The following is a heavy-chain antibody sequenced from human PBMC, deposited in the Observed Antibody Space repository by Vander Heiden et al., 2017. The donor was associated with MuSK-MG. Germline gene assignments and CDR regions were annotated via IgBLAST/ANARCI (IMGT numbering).Heavy chain of an antibody. CDR3: TRGITMVRGVVISDWYFDL. Sequence: EVQLVESGGGLVKPGGSLRLSCEASGFTFSRYSMTWVRQAPGKGLEWVSSISSTSTYIYSADSLKGRFTISRDNAKNSLYLQMNSLRAEDTAIYYCTRGITMVRGVVISDWYFDLWGRGTLVTVSS. V-gene: IGHV3-21*01. D-gene: IGHD3-10*01. CDR2: ISSTSTYI. J-gene: IGHJ2*01. CDR1: GFTFSRYS.